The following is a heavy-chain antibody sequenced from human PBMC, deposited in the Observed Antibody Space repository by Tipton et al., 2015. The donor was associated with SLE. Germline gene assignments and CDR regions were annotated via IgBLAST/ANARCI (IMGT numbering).Heavy chain of an antibody. CDR1: GFTFSSYW. D-gene: IGHD6-19*01. Sequence: SLRLSCAASGFTFSSYWMSWVRQAPGKGLEWVANIKQDGSEKYYVDSVKGRLTISRDNAKNSLYLQMNSLRAEDTAVYYCARGARSSGWSLGPADAFDIWGQGTMVTVSS. CDR3: ARGARSSGWSLGPADAFDI. J-gene: IGHJ3*02. CDR2: IKQDGSEK. V-gene: IGHV3-7*02.